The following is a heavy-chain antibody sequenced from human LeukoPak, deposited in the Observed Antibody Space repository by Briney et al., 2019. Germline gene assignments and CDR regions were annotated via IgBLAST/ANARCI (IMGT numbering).Heavy chain of an antibody. CDR3: ARRGSSWYQTRNAFDI. CDR2: IYYSGST. D-gene: IGHD6-13*01. J-gene: IGHJ3*02. CDR1: GGSISSYY. V-gene: IGHV4-59*01. Sequence: SETLSLTCTVSGGSISSYYWSWIRQPPGKGLEWIGYIYYSGSTNYNPSLKSRVTISVDTSKNQFSLKLSSVTVADTAVYYCARRGSSWYQTRNAFDIWGQGTMVTVSS.